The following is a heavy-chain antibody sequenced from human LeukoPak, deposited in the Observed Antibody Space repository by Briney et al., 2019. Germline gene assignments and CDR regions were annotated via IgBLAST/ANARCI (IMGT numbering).Heavy chain of an antibody. V-gene: IGHV4-4*02. J-gene: IGHJ6*03. D-gene: IGHD6-19*01. CDR1: GGSISSSNW. CDR2: IYHSGST. Sequence: PSGTLSLTCAVSGGSISSSNWWSWVRQPPGKGLEWIGEIYHSGSTNNNPSLKSRVTISVDTSKNQFSLKLSSVTAADTAVYYCARQPSGWYSPPLGYMDVWGKGTTVTVSS. CDR3: ARQPSGWYSPPLGYMDV.